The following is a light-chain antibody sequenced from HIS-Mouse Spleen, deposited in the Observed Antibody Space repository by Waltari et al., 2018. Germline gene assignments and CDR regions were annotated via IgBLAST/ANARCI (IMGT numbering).Light chain of an antibody. CDR1: SSDVGGYHY. V-gene: IGLV2-8*01. J-gene: IGLJ2*01. Sequence: QSALTQPPSASGSPGQSVTISCTGTSSDVGGYHYVSWYQHHPAKAPKLMIYDVSKRPSGVPDRFSGSKSGNTASLTVSGLQAEDEADYYCSSYAGSNNLVFGGGTKLTVL. CDR3: SSYAGSNNLV. CDR2: DVS.